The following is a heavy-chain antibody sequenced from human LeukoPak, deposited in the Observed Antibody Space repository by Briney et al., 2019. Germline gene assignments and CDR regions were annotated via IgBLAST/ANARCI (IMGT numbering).Heavy chain of an antibody. Sequence: PGGSLRLSCAASGFTFSRYSMNWVRQAPGKGLEWVSSITTSSSYIYYADSVKGRFTISRDNAKNSLFLQMNSLRAEDTAVYFYARGWYTDAFDIWGQGTMVTVSS. CDR3: ARGWYTDAFDI. CDR1: GFTFSRYS. V-gene: IGHV3-21*01. J-gene: IGHJ3*02. CDR2: ITTSSSYI. D-gene: IGHD1-1*01.